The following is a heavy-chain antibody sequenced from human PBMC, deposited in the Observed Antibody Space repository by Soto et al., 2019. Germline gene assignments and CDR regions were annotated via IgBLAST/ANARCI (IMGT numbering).Heavy chain of an antibody. CDR3: ARERAPGIAAAGTVWFDP. V-gene: IGHV1-18*04. CDR1: GYTFTSYG. D-gene: IGHD6-13*01. J-gene: IGHJ5*02. Sequence: QVQLVQSGAEVKKPGASVKVSCKASGYTFTSYGISWVRQAPGQGLEWMGWISAYNGNTNYAQKLQGRVTMTTDTSTSTAYMELRSLRSGDTAVYYCARERAPGIAAAGTVWFDPWGQGTLVTVSS. CDR2: ISAYNGNT.